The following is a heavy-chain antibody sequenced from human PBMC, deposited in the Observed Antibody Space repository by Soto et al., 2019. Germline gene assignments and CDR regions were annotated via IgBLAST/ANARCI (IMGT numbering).Heavy chain of an antibody. CDR1: GYTFTSYA. Sequence: GASVKVSCKASGYTFTSYAMHWVRQAPGQRLEWMGWINAGNGNTKYSQKFQGRATITRDTSASTAYMELSSLRSEDTAVYYCAREYYYDSSGYYGNFDYWGQGTLVTVSS. J-gene: IGHJ4*02. CDR2: INAGNGNT. CDR3: AREYYYDSSGYYGNFDY. V-gene: IGHV1-3*01. D-gene: IGHD3-22*01.